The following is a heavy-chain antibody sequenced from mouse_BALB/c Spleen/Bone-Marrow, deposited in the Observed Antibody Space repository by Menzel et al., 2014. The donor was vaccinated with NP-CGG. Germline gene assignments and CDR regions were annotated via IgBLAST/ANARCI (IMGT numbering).Heavy chain of an antibody. V-gene: IGHV5-12-2*01. CDR3: ARRYDYGYGPFAY. CDR1: GFTFSNYT. J-gene: IGHJ3*01. Sequence: EVKLMESGGGLVQPGGSLKLSCAASGFTFSNYTMSWIRQTPEKRLERVAYISNGGGTTYYPDTVKGRFTISRDNAKNTLYLQMSSLKSEDTAMYYCARRYDYGYGPFAYWGQGTLVTVSA. CDR2: ISNGGGTT. D-gene: IGHD1-2*01.